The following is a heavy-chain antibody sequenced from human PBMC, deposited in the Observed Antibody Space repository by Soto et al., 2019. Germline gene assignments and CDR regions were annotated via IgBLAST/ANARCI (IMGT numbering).Heavy chain of an antibody. CDR1: GGTFSSYA. CDR2: IIPIFGTA. CDR3: ARGRVDCSSTSCYGMDV. V-gene: IGHV1-69*06. J-gene: IGHJ6*02. Sequence: QVQLVQSGAEVKKPGSSVKVSCKASGGTFSSYAISWVRQAPGHGLEWMGGIIPIFGTANYAQKFQGRVTITADKSTSTAYMELCSLRSEDTAVYSCARGRVDCSSTSCYGMDVWGQGTTVTVSS. D-gene: IGHD2-2*01.